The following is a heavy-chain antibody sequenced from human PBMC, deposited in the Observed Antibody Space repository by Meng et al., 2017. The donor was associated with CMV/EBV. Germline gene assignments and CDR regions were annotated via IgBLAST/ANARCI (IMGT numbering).Heavy chain of an antibody. V-gene: IGHV3-30*18. D-gene: IGHD3-16*02. J-gene: IGHJ4*02. CDR2: ISYDGSNK. CDR3: AKDPLPLRLGELSLYYDY. Sequence: TFSSYGMHWVRQAPGKGLESVAVISYDGSNKYHADSVKGRFTIPRDNSKNTLYLQMNSLRTEDTAVYYCAKDPLPLRLGELSLYYDYWGQGTLVTVSS. CDR1: TFSSYG.